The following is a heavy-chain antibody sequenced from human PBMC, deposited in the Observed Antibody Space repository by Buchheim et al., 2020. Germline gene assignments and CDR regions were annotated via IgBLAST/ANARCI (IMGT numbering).Heavy chain of an antibody. Sequence: QVQLQESGPGLVKPSQTLSLTCTVSGGSISSGSYYWSWIRQPAGKGLEWIGRIYTSGSTNYNPSLKSRVTISVDKSKNQFSLKLSSVTAADTAVYYCARDMRYSSSWVDFDYWGQGTL. CDR2: IYTSGST. V-gene: IGHV4-61*02. J-gene: IGHJ4*02. D-gene: IGHD6-13*01. CDR3: ARDMRYSSSWVDFDY. CDR1: GGSISSGSYY.